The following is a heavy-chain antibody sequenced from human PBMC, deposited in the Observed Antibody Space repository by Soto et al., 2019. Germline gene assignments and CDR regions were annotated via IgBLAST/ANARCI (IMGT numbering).Heavy chain of an antibody. CDR2: TNQDGSGK. CDR1: GFPFSGYW. CDR3: ARDGYHYVMDL. V-gene: IGHV3-7*04. Sequence: EAQLVESGGGLVQPGGSLGLSCAASGFPFSGYWMSWVRHTPGKGLEWVANTNQDGSGKYYMDSVKGRFTISRDNTENSLYLQMNSLGDDDTGVYYCARDGYHYVMDLWGQGTTVTVSS. J-gene: IGHJ6*02.